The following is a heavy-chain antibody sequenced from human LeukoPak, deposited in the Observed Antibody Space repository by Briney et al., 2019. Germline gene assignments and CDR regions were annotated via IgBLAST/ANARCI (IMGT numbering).Heavy chain of an antibody. V-gene: IGHV1-8*01. CDR2: MNPNSGNT. J-gene: IGHJ4*02. CDR3: ARGTGPDY. Sequence: ASVKVSCKASGYTFTSYDINWVRQATGHGLEWMGWMNPNSGNTGYAQKFEGRLTLTRNTSTGTAYMELSSLRAEDTAVYYCARGTGPDYWGQGTLVTVS. CDR1: GYTFTSYD. D-gene: IGHD1-14*01.